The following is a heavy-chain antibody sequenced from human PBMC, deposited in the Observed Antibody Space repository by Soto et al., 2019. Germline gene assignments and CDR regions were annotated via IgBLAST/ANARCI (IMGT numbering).Heavy chain of an antibody. D-gene: IGHD4-17*01. CDR3: ARHNKPNLYGDYAYYVDD. CDR2: IHYSGST. V-gene: IGHV4-39*01. CDR1: GDSINSRDHY. J-gene: IGHJ4*02. Sequence: LQESGPGLVKPSETLSLTCTVSGDSINSRDHYWGWIRQHPGKGLEWIGSIHYSGSTNYNPSLKSRVTIFVDMSKNQFSLKLNSVTAADTAVYYCARHNKPNLYGDYAYYVDDWGQGSLVTVSS.